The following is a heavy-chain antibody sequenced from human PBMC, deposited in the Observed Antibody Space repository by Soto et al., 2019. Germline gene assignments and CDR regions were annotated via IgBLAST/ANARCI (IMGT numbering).Heavy chain of an antibody. Sequence: GASVKASCKASGYTFTCYAMHWVRQAPGQRLEWMGWINAGNGNTKYSQKFQGWVTMTRDTSISTAYMELSRLRSDDTAVYYCARDARGDEAPMDYWGQGTLVTVSS. CDR3: ARDARGDEAPMDY. CDR2: INAGNGNT. D-gene: IGHD3-10*01. J-gene: IGHJ4*02. V-gene: IGHV1-3*01. CDR1: GYTFTCYA.